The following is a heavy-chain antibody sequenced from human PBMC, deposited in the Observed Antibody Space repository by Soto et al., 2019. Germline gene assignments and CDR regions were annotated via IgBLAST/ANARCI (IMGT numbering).Heavy chain of an antibody. CDR3: ARDPRDGYNRYFDY. J-gene: IGHJ4*02. V-gene: IGHV1-69*13. Sequence: GASVKVSCKASGGTFSSYAISWVRQAPGQGLEWMGGIIPIFGTANYAQKFQGRVTITADESTSTAYMELSSLRSEDTAVYYCARDPRDGYNRYFDYWGQGTLVTVSS. D-gene: IGHD5-12*01. CDR2: IIPIFGTA. CDR1: GGTFSSYA.